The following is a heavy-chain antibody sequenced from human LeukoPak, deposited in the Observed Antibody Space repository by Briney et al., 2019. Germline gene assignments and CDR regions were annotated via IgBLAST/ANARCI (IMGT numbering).Heavy chain of an antibody. CDR3: ARGVTSPLDAFDI. CDR1: GGSISTYY. Sequence: SETLSLTCTVSGGSISTYYWNWMRQPPGKGLEWTGYLYNSGSTNYNPSLKSRLTISVDMSKNQLSLKLSSVTAADTAVYYCARGVTSPLDAFDIWGQGTMVTVSS. CDR2: LYNSGST. J-gene: IGHJ3*02. D-gene: IGHD1-26*01. V-gene: IGHV4-59*01.